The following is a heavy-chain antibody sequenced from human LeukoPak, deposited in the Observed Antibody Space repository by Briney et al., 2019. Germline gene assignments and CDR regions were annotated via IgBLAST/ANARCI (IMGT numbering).Heavy chain of an antibody. CDR2: IWYDGSNK. CDR1: GFTFSSYG. V-gene: IGHV3-33*01. D-gene: IGHD3-22*01. J-gene: IGHJ4*02. Sequence: GRSLRLSCAASGFTFSSYGMHWVRQAPGKGLEWVAVIWYDGSNKYYADSVKGRFTISRDNSKNTLYLQMNSLRAEDTAVYYCARDLAMIVPLYYFDYWGQGTLVTVSS. CDR3: ARDLAMIVPLYYFDY.